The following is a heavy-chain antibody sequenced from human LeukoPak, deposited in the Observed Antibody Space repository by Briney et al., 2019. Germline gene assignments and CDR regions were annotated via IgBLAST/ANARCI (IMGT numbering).Heavy chain of an antibody. V-gene: IGHV3-53*01. D-gene: IGHD3-16*01. CDR1: GFTVSSNS. Sequence: GGSLRLSCTSSGFTVSSNSMSWVRQAPGKGLEWVSFICAGSTHYSDSVKSRFTISIDNSKNTLYLQMNSLRAEDTAVYYCARRAGAYTHPYDYWGQGTLVTVSS. J-gene: IGHJ4*02. CDR3: ARRAGAYTHPYDY. CDR2: ICAGST.